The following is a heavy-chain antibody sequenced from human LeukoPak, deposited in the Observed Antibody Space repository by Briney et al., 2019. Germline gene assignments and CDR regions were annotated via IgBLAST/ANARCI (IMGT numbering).Heavy chain of an antibody. J-gene: IGHJ3*02. CDR1: GYTFTSYG. Sequence: ASVKVSCKASGYTFTSYGISWVRQAPGQGLEWMGWISAYNGNTNYAQKLQGRVTMTTDTSTSTAYMELRSLRSDDTAVYYCARVVEMATTNDAFDIWGQGTMVTVSS. V-gene: IGHV1-18*01. D-gene: IGHD5-24*01. CDR2: ISAYNGNT. CDR3: ARVVEMATTNDAFDI.